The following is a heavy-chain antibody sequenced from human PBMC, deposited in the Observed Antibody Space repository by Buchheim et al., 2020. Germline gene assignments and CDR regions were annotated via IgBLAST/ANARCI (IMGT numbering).Heavy chain of an antibody. CDR3: ARDMGSYYDSSGYYKYMGY. V-gene: IGHV3-33*01. Sequence: QVQLVESGGGVVQPGRSLRLSCAASGFTFSSYGMHWVRQAPGKGLEWVAVIWYDGSNKYYADSVKGRFTISRDNSKNPLYLQMNSLRAEDTAVYYCARDMGSYYDSSGYYKYMGYWGQGTL. J-gene: IGHJ4*02. CDR2: IWYDGSNK. CDR1: GFTFSSYG. D-gene: IGHD3-22*01.